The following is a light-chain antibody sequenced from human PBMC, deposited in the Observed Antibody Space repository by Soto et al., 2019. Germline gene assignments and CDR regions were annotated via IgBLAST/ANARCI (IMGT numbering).Light chain of an antibody. Sequence: QSALTQPPSASGSPGQSVTISCTGTSGDVGTYKYVSWYQQHPGQAPKFIIHEVSKRPSGVPDRFSGSKSGNTASLTVSGLQAEDEADYYCTSYAGSNNWIFGGGTKVTVL. V-gene: IGLV2-8*01. J-gene: IGLJ2*01. CDR2: EVS. CDR1: SGDVGTYKY. CDR3: TSYAGSNNWI.